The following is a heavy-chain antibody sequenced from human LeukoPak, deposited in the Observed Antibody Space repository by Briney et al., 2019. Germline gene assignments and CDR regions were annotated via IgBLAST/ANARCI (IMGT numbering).Heavy chain of an antibody. CDR3: ARAIYYDSSGYPVPFDP. J-gene: IGHJ5*02. CDR2: INWNGGST. D-gene: IGHD3-22*01. CDR1: GFTFDDYG. Sequence: GGSLRLSCAASGFTFDDYGMSWVRQAPGKGLEWVSGINWNGGSTGYADSVKGRFTISRDNAKNSLYLQVNSLRAEDTALYYCARAIYYDSSGYPVPFDPWGQGTLVTVSS. V-gene: IGHV3-20*04.